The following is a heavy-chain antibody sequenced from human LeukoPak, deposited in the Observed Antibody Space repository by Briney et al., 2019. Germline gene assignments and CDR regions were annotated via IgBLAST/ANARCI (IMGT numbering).Heavy chain of an antibody. CDR2: INHSGST. J-gene: IGHJ4*02. CDR3: AGHDYYDTTPNY. CDR1: GGSFSGYY. V-gene: IGHV4-34*01. Sequence: PSETLSLTCAVYGGSFSGYYWSWIRQPPGKGLEWIGEINHSGSTNYNPSLKSRVTISVDTSKNQFSLKLSSVTAADTAVYYCAGHDYYDTTPNYWGQGTLVTVSS. D-gene: IGHD3-22*01.